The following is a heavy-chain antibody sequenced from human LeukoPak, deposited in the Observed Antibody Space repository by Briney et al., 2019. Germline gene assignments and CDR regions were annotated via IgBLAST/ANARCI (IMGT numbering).Heavy chain of an antibody. CDR1: GGTFSNHA. J-gene: IGHJ6*02. CDR3: ARHSGHSSWYYGLDV. CDR2: IIPIDDST. V-gene: IGHV1-69*13. Sequence: SVKVSCKASGGTFSNHAFSWVRQAPGQGLEWMGGIIPIDDSTNYVQKFQDRVMITADEATNVIYMELGSLKSEDTAEYYCARHSGHSSWYYGLDVWGQGTTVIVSS. D-gene: IGHD6-13*01.